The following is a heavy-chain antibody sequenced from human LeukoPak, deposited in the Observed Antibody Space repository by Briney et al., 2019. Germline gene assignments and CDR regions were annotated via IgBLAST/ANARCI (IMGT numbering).Heavy chain of an antibody. CDR2: IYYSGST. CDR3: ARRSSGWYYFDY. J-gene: IGHJ4*02. D-gene: IGHD6-19*01. V-gene: IGHV4-59*01. Sequence: TPSETLSLTCTVSGGSISPYYWSWIRQPPGKGLEWIGYIYYSGSTNYNPSLKSRVTISVDTSKNQFSLKLSSVTAADTAVYYCARRSSGWYYFDYWGQGTLVTVS. CDR1: GGSISPYY.